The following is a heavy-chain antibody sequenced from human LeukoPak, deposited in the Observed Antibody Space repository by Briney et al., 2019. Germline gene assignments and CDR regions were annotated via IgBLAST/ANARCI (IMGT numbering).Heavy chain of an antibody. V-gene: IGHV4-4*07. J-gene: IGHJ3*02. CDR3: ARHPLWGTYDFWSGYSRKGAFDI. CDR1: GGSISSYY. CDR2: IYTSGST. D-gene: IGHD3-3*01. Sequence: PSETLSLTCTVSGGSISSYYWSWIRQPAGKGLEWIGRIYTSGSTNYNPSLKSRVTMSVDTSKNQFSLKLSSVTAADTAVYYCARHPLWGTYDFWSGYSRKGAFDIWGQGTMVTVSS.